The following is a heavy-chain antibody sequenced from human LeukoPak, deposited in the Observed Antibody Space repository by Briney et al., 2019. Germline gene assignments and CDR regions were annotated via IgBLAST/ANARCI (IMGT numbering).Heavy chain of an antibody. D-gene: IGHD3-10*01. CDR2: ISADSATT. J-gene: IGHJ4*02. Sequence: GGSLRLSCASSGFNFGSYSMTWVRQAPGKGLEWVSVISADSATTFYADSVKGRFTIPRDNAKHTVFLQMSRLRAEDTALYYCARKSASGNYPFDYWGQGTLVTVSS. CDR1: GFNFGSYS. CDR3: ARKSASGNYPFDY. V-gene: IGHV3-23*01.